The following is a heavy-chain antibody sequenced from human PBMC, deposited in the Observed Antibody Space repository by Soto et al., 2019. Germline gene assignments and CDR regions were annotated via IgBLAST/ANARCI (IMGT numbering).Heavy chain of an antibody. CDR3: ARDLEQYYYYGMDV. V-gene: IGHV1-18*01. Sequence: VASVKVSCKASGYTFTSYGISWVRQAPGQGLEWMGWISAYNGNTNYAQKLQGRVTMTTDTSTSTAYMELRSLRSDDTAVYYCARDLEQYYYYGMDVWGQGTTVTVSS. J-gene: IGHJ6*02. CDR2: ISAYNGNT. D-gene: IGHD6-13*01. CDR1: GYTFTSYG.